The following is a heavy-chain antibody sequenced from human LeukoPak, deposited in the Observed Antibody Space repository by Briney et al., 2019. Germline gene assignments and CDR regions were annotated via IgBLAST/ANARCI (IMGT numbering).Heavy chain of an antibody. CDR3: ARIGIKYSTSGWWFDP. D-gene: IGHD1-26*01. J-gene: IGHJ5*02. V-gene: IGHV4-59*01. CDR1: GGSINSYY. Sequence: SETLSLTCTVSGGSINSYYWSWIRQPPGKGLEWIGYIYYSGSTNYNPSLKSRVTISVDTSKNQFSLKLSSVTAADTAVYHCARIGIKYSTSGWWFDPWGQGTLVTVSS. CDR2: IYYSGST.